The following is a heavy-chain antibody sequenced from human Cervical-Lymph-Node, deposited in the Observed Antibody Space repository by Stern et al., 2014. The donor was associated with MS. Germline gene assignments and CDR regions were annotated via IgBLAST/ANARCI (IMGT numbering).Heavy chain of an antibody. V-gene: IGHV1-2*02. D-gene: IGHD1-26*01. CDR3: ARDRGSYSDY. CDR2: IVPKTGSA. CDR1: GYTFTAYF. Sequence: VQLVQSGAEVERPGASVQVSCKASGYTFTAYFLHWVRQAPGQGLEWMGWIVPKTGSATYAQKFQDRVTMTRDTSINTGYMEASSLRSDDTAVYYCARDRGSYSDYWGQGTLDAVSS. J-gene: IGHJ4*02.